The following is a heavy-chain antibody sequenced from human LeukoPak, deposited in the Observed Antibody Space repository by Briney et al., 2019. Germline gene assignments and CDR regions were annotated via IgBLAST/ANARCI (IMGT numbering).Heavy chain of an antibody. CDR1: GFPVTSNY. J-gene: IGHJ4*02. Sequence: GSLRLSFAAPGFPVTSNYMTWVRPAPGTGLEWVSVISSGGNTYYAYSVKGRFTISRDNSKNTVYLQMSGLRAEDTAVYYCAREVRGYYFDYWGQGTLVTASS. CDR2: ISSGGNT. D-gene: IGHD5-12*01. CDR3: AREVRGYYFDY. V-gene: IGHV3-53*01.